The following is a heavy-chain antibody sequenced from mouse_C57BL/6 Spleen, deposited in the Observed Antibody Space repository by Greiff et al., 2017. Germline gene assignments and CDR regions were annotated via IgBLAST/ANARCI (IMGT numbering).Heavy chain of an antibody. D-gene: IGHD1-1*01. CDR2: IHPNSGST. Sequence: VQLQQPGAELVKPGASVNLSCKASGYTFTSYWMHWVKQRPGQGLEWIGMIHPNSGSTNYNQKFKSKATLTVDKSSSTAYMQLSSLTSEDSAVYYCARAVVNYYAMDYWGQGTSVTVSS. V-gene: IGHV1-64*01. CDR3: ARAVVNYYAMDY. CDR1: GYTFTSYW. J-gene: IGHJ4*01.